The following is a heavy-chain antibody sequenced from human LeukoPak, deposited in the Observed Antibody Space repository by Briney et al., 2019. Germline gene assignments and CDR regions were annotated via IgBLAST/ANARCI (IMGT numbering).Heavy chain of an antibody. CDR2: ISAYNGNT. J-gene: IGHJ6*04. Sequence: ASVKVSCKASGYTFTSYGISWVRQAPGQGLEWMGWISAYNGNTNYAQKLQGRVTMTTDTSTSTAYMELRSLRSDDTAVYYCARDWVAAAGTHYHYGMDVWGKGTTVTVSS. CDR1: GYTFTSYG. D-gene: IGHD6-13*01. V-gene: IGHV1-18*04. CDR3: ARDWVAAAGTHYHYGMDV.